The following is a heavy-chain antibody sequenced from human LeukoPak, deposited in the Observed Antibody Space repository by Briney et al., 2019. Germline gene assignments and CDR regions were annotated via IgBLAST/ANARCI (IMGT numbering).Heavy chain of an antibody. CDR1: GFTFSSYS. V-gene: IGHV3-21*01. J-gene: IGHJ5*02. CDR2: ISSSSSYI. Sequence: GGSLRLSGAASGFTFSSYSMNWVRQAPGKGPEWVSSISSSSSYIYYADSVKGRFTISRDNAKNSLYLQMNSLRAEDTAVYYCARGDRSGYYHTSGFDPWGQGSLVTVSS. D-gene: IGHD3-22*01. CDR3: ARGDRSGYYHTSGFDP.